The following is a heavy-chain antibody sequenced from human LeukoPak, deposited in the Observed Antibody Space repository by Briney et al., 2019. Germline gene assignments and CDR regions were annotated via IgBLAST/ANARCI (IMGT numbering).Heavy chain of an antibody. V-gene: IGHV1-18*01. J-gene: IGHJ4*02. CDR1: GYIFTSYG. D-gene: IGHD1-26*01. CDR3: ARVGPKWELLPLDY. CDR2: ISAYNGNT. Sequence: ASVKVSCKASGYIFTSYGISWVRQAPGQGLEWMGWISAYNGNTNYAQKLQGRVTMTTDTSTSTAYMELRSLRSDDTAVYYCARVGPKWELLPLDYWGQGTLVTVSS.